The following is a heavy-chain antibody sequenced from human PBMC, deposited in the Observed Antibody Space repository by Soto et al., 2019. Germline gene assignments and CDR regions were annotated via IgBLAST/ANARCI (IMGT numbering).Heavy chain of an antibody. J-gene: IGHJ5*01. V-gene: IGHV1-69*01. Sequence: QVQLVQSGAEVKKPGSSVKVSCKASGGTFSSYAIRWVRQAPGQGLEWMGGIIPMFGAANYAQKFQGRVTITADESTSTVYMELSSLRSEDTAVYYCARDHFQIVAGTPNGFDSWGQGTLVTVSS. D-gene: IGHD2-15*01. CDR2: IIPMFGAA. CDR3: ARDHFQIVAGTPNGFDS. CDR1: GGTFSSYA.